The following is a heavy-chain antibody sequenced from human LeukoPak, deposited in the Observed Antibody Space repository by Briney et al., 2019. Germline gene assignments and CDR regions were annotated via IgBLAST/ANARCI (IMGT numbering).Heavy chain of an antibody. CDR1: GFTSSDYW. V-gene: IGHV3-74*01. CDR2: INTDGSFT. J-gene: IGHJ4*02. Sequence: GGSLRLSCAASGFTSSDYWMHWVRQAPGKGLVWVSRINTDGSFTRYADSVQGRFTISRDTAKNTLFLQMNSLRAEDTAVYYCAREAKVGGALQYWGQGILVTVSS. CDR3: AREAKVGGALQY. D-gene: IGHD1-26*01.